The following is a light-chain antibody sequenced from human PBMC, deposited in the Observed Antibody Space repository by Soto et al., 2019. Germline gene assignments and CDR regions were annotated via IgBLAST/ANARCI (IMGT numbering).Light chain of an antibody. CDR2: FAS. CDR3: QQYDKWPRT. V-gene: IGKV3-15*01. Sequence: GMTQSASTLSGSLGGRAALSCRASQSVSTNLAWYQQKPGQPPRLLIYFASTRATAVPARFTAGGYGAEFNLTLSSLQSDDLAVYYCQQYDKWPRTFGQGTKVDIK. J-gene: IGKJ1*01. CDR1: QSVSTN.